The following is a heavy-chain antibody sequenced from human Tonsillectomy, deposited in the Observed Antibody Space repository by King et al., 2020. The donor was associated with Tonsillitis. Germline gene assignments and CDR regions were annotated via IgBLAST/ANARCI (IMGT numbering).Heavy chain of an antibody. V-gene: IGHV3-48*03. CDR2: ISSSGSTI. J-gene: IGHJ4*02. D-gene: IGHD6-13*01. CDR3: ARGSRTVAAAGLGVGY. CDR1: GFTFSSYE. Sequence: VQLVESGGGLVQPGGSLRLSCAASGFTFSSYEMNRVRQAPGKGLEWVSYISSSGSTIYYADSVKGRFTISRDNAKNSLYLQMNSLRAEDTAVYYCARGSRTVAAAGLGVGYWGQGTLVTVSS.